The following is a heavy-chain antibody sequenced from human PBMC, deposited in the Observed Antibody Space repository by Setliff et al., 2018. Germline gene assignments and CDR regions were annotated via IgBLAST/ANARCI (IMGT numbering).Heavy chain of an antibody. CDR1: GGSISSGSYY. V-gene: IGHV4-39*01. Sequence: SETLSLTCTVSGGSISSGSYYWGWSRQPPRKGLEWIGSIHYSGSTYYNQSLKSRLIISVDAPDNQFSVKLSSVTAADTAVYYCARHKSKVTTYLASWGQGTLVTVSS. CDR3: ARHKSKVTTYLAS. D-gene: IGHD4-17*01. J-gene: IGHJ5*02. CDR2: IHYSGST.